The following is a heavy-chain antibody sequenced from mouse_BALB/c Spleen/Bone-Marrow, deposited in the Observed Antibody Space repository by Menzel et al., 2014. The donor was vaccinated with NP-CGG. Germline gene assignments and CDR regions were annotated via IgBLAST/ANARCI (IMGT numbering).Heavy chain of an antibody. V-gene: IGHV4-1*02. CDR3: AKNHYYGYVAY. J-gene: IGHJ3*01. CDR2: INPASSTI. CDR1: GFDFSRYW. Sequence: EVKLVESGGGLVQPGGSLKLSCAASGFDFSRYWMTWVRQAPGKGLEWIGEINPASSTINYTPSLKDKFIISRDNAKNTLYLQMSKVRSEDTALYYCAKNHYYGYVAYWGQGTLVTVSA. D-gene: IGHD1-2*01.